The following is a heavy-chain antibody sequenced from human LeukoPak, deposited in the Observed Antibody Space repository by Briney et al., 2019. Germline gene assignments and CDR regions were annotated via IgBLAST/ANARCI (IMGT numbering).Heavy chain of an antibody. CDR3: ARGLSGHYDFWSGSLYYLDY. Sequence: KSGGSLRLSFAASGFTFSSYSMNWVRQAPGKGLEWVSSISSSSSYIYYADSVKGRFTISRDNAKNSLYLQMNSLRAEDTAVYYCARGLSGHYDFWSGSLYYLDYWGQGTLVTVSS. D-gene: IGHD3-3*01. CDR2: ISSSSSYI. J-gene: IGHJ4*02. V-gene: IGHV3-21*01. CDR1: GFTFSSYS.